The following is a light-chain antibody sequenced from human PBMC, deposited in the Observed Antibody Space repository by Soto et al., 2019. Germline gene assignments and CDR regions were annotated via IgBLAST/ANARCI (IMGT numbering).Light chain of an antibody. CDR1: SSDFGTYNY. CDR2: DVS. CDR3: SSYTTSNTQV. J-gene: IGLJ3*02. Sequence: QSALTQPAYVSGSPGQSITISCTGTSSDFGTYNYVSWYQHRPGKAHKLLIYDVSYRPSGVSNRFFGSKSANTASLTISGLQAEDEADYYCSSYTTSNTQVFGGGTKLTVL. V-gene: IGLV2-14*01.